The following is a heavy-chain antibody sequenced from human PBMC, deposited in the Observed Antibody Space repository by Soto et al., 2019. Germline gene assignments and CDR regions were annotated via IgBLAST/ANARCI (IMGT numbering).Heavy chain of an antibody. Sequence: SETLSLTCAVSGHSISSGFYYWGWIRQPPGKGLEWIGSIYHSGSTYYNPSLKSRVTMSVDTSKNQLSLKLSSVTAADTAVYYCAREAPPIAAAGSYYSGMDCWGQGTTVTGS. CDR3: AREAPPIAAAGSYYSGMDC. CDR2: IYHSGST. V-gene: IGHV4-38-2*02. J-gene: IGHJ6*02. D-gene: IGHD6-13*01. CDR1: GHSISSGFYY.